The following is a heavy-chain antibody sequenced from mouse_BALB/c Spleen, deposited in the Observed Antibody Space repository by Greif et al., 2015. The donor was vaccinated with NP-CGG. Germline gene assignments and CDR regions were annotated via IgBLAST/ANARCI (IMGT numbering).Heavy chain of an antibody. Sequence: QVQLQQPGAELVKPGASVKLSCKASGYTFISYYMYWVKQRPGHGLEWIGEINPSNGGANLNEKFKSKATLTVDKSSSTAYMQLSSLTSEGSAVYFCTRGRRRDFDFWGQGTTLTVSS. CDR2: INPSNGGA. J-gene: IGHJ2*01. CDR3: TRGRRRDFDF. D-gene: IGHD1-2*01. V-gene: IGHV1S81*02. CDR1: GYTFISYY.